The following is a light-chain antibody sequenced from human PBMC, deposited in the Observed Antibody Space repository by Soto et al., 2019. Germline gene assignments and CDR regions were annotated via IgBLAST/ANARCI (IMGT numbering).Light chain of an antibody. J-gene: IGKJ4*01. CDR3: QAYNTYPIT. V-gene: IGKV1-5*03. CDR1: QSISSW. CDR2: RAS. Sequence: DNQMTQSPSTLSASVGDRVTISCRASQSISSWLAWYQQKPGKAPKLLIYRASTLESGVPSRFSGSGSGTEFTLTSTSLQPDDFATYYCQAYNTYPITFGGGTKVEIK.